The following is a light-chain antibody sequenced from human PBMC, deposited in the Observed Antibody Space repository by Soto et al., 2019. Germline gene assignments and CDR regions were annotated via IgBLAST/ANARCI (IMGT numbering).Light chain of an antibody. CDR1: QGISTY. V-gene: IGKV1-39*01. CDR2: AAS. J-gene: IGKJ1*01. CDR3: QRITTWT. Sequence: DLQMTQSPSSLSASVGDRVTITCRASQGISTYLNWNQQKPGKAHKLLIYAASRLHSWVPSRFSGSGSETNCTLTISSLQPENFATNSCQRITTWTFGIGTNVDIK.